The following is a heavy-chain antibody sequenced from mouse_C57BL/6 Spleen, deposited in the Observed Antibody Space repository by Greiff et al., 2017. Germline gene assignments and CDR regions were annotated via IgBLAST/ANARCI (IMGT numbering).Heavy chain of an antibody. Sequence: QVQLQQPGTELVKPGASVKLSCKASGYTFTSYWMHWVKQRPGQGLEWIGNINPSNGGTNYNEKFKSKATLTVDKSSSTAYMQLSNLTSEDSAVYYCARDWGGNPYAMDYWGQGTSVTVSS. D-gene: IGHD1-1*02. CDR3: ARDWGGNPYAMDY. CDR2: INPSNGGT. J-gene: IGHJ4*01. V-gene: IGHV1-53*01. CDR1: GYTFTSYW.